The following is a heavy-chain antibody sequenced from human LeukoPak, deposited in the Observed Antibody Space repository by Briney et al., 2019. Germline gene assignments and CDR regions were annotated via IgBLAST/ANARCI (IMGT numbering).Heavy chain of an antibody. Sequence: SSVKVTCKTSGGTFNYSAISWLRQAPGQGLAWLGGILPLFGTAGYAQKLHGRVTITKDEYTRTVYLELTSLTSGDTAVYYCARDVHGDYGSGWFDPWGQGTLVSVSS. CDR3: ARDVHGDYGSGWFDP. J-gene: IGHJ5*02. D-gene: IGHD4-17*01. CDR2: ILPLFGTA. V-gene: IGHV1-69*05. CDR1: GGTFNYSA.